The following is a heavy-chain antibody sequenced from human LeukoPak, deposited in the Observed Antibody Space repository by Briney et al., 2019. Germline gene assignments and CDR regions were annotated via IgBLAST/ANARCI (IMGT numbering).Heavy chain of an antibody. CDR1: GFTFSSYA. J-gene: IGHJ5*02. D-gene: IGHD1-7*01. CDR3: ARYPDNWNYADINWFDP. CDR2: ISGSGGST. V-gene: IGHV3-23*01. Sequence: PGGSLRLSCAASGFTFSSYAMSWVRQAPGKGLEWVSAISGSGGSTYYADSVKGRFTISRDNSKNTLYLQMNSLRAEDTAVYYCARYPDNWNYADINWFDPWGQGTLVTVSS.